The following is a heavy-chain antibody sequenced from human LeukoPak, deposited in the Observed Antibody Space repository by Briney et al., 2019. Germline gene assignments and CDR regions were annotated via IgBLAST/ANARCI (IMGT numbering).Heavy chain of an antibody. CDR2: ITPNSGGT. CDR3: AREETVGATGWFDR. D-gene: IGHD1-26*01. J-gene: IGHJ5*02. Sequence: ASVKVSCKASGYTFTRYYMHWGRQAPGQGLEWLGWITPNSGGTNYAQKFQGRVTMTRDTSISTAYMELSRLRSDDTAVYDCAREETVGATGWFDRWGQGTLVTVSS. CDR1: GYTFTRYY. V-gene: IGHV1-2*02.